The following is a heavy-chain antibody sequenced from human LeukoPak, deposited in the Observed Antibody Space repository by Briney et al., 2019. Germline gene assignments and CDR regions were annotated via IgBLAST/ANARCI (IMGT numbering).Heavy chain of an antibody. CDR2: IYYSGST. V-gene: IGHV4-30-4*08. Sequence: SETLSLTCTVSGGSISSGDYYWSWIRQPPGKGLEWIGYIYYSGSTYYNPSLKSRVTILVDTSKNQFSLKLSSVTAADTAVYYCAASSSFPFDFDYWGQGTLVTVSS. CDR1: GGSISSGDYY. D-gene: IGHD6-6*01. CDR3: AASSSFPFDFDY. J-gene: IGHJ4*02.